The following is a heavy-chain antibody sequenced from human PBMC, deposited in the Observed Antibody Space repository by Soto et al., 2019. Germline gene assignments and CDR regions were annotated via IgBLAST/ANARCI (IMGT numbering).Heavy chain of an antibody. V-gene: IGHV4-31*03. Sequence: SETLSLTCTVSGGSISSGGYYWSWIRQHPGKGLEWIGYIYYSGSTYYNPSLKSRVTISVDTSKNQFSLKLSSVTAADTAVYYCARDRHTTEGNWFDPWGQGTLVTVSS. CDR1: GGSISSGGYY. CDR2: IYYSGST. CDR3: ARDRHTTEGNWFDP. D-gene: IGHD4-17*01. J-gene: IGHJ5*02.